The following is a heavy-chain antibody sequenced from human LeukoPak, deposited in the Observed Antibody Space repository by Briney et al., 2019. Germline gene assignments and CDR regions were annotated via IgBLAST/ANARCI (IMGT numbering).Heavy chain of an antibody. CDR2: INPSGGST. D-gene: IGHD5-18*01. J-gene: IGHJ4*02. Sequence: ASVKVSCKASGGSFSTYAISWVRQAPGQGLEWMGIINPSGGSTSYAQKFQGRVTMTRDTSTSTVYMELSSLRSEDTAVYYCAREGSRGYSYGTFDYWGQGTLVTVSS. CDR3: AREGSRGYSYGTFDY. V-gene: IGHV1-46*01. CDR1: GGSFSTYA.